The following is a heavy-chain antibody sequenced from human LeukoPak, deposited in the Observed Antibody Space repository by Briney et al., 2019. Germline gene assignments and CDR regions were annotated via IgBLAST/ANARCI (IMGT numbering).Heavy chain of an antibody. CDR2: IYSGGST. Sequence: PGRSLRLSCAASGFTVSRNYMSWVRQAPGKGLEWVSVIYSGGSTYYADSVKGRFTISRDNSKNTLYLQMNSLRAEDTAVYYCARAGPSSSWHQFDYWGQGTLVTVSS. CDR3: ARAGPSSSWHQFDY. V-gene: IGHV3-66*01. D-gene: IGHD6-13*01. CDR1: GFTVSRNY. J-gene: IGHJ4*02.